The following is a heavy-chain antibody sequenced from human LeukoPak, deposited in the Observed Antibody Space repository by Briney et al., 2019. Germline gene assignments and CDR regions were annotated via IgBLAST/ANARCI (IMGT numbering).Heavy chain of an antibody. J-gene: IGHJ4*01. CDR3: ARDGTAPGLYFDL. D-gene: IGHD6-13*01. CDR2: IRQDGSEK. CDR1: GFTFTDFW. V-gene: IGHV3-7*01. Sequence: GGSLRLSCEVSGFTFTDFWMNWVRQAPGKGPEWVASIRQDGSEKTYVDSVKGRFTISRDNTKNSLSLQLNGLRTEDTAVYYCARDGTAPGLYFDLWGQGTLVTVSS.